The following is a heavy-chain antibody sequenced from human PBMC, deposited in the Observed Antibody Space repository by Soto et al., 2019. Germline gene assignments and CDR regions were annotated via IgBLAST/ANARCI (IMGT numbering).Heavy chain of an antibody. CDR2: IYHSGST. CDR3: ARDNVWYGSDNYYYYFGMDV. J-gene: IGHJ6*02. V-gene: IGHV4-59*01. Sequence: PSETLSLTCTVSGGSISSYYWSWIRQPPGKGLEWIGYIYHSGSTSYNPSLKSRVTISVDTSKNQFSLKLSSVTAADTAVYYCARDNVWYGSDNYYYYFGMDVWGQGITVTVSS. D-gene: IGHD3-10*01. CDR1: GGSISSYY.